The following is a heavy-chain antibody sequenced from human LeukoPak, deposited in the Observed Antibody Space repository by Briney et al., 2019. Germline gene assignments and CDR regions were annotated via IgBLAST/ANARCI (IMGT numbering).Heavy chain of an antibody. J-gene: IGHJ4*02. CDR3: TRHPYDSVAG. D-gene: IGHD3-22*01. CDR2: IRSKANSYAT. V-gene: IGHV3-73*01. Sequence: PGRSLRLSCAASGFTFSGSAMHWVRQASGKGLEWVGRIRSKANSYATAYAASVKGRFTISRDDSKNTAYLQMNSLKTEDTAVYYCTRHPYDSVAGWGQGTLVTVSS. CDR1: GFTFSGSA.